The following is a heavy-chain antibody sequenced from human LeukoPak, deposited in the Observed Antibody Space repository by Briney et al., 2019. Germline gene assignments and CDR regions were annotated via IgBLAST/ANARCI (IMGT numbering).Heavy chain of an antibody. Sequence: GGSLRLSCAASGLTLSNYWMHWVRQAPGKGLVWVSRMNSDGSGTSYADSVKGRFTISRDNAKNTLYLQMNSLRAEDTAVYYCAKDQVRRVYPAFDIWGQGTMVTVSS. CDR1: GLTLSNYW. J-gene: IGHJ3*02. CDR2: MNSDGSGT. D-gene: IGHD5/OR15-5a*01. V-gene: IGHV3-74*01. CDR3: AKDQVRRVYPAFDI.